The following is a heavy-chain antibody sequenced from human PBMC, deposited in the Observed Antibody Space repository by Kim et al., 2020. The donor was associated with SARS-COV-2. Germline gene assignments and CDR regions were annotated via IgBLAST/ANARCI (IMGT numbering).Heavy chain of an antibody. J-gene: IGHJ3*02. V-gene: IGHV3-53*01. D-gene: IGHD4-17*01. CDR1: GFTVSSNY. CDR3: ASPHPKDYGDYGRAFDI. CDR2: IYSGGST. Sequence: GGSLRLSCAASGFTVSSNYMSWVRQAPGKGLEWVSVIYSGGSTYYADSVKGRFTISRDNSKNTLYLQMNSLRAEDTAVYYCASPHPKDYGDYGRAFDIWGQGTMVTVSS.